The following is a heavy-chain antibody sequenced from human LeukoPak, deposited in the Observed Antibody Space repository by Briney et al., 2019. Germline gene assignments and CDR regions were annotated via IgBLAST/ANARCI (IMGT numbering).Heavy chain of an antibody. CDR2: ISGSGGNT. D-gene: IGHD4-11*01. J-gene: IGHJ3*02. Sequence: GGSLRLSCAASGFIFPNYVMSWVSQAPGKGLEWVSAISGSGGNTYYADSVKGRFTISRDNSKNTLYLQMNSLRAEDAAVYYCANEYSKGDIWGQGTMVTVSS. CDR1: GFIFPNYV. CDR3: ANEYSKGDI. V-gene: IGHV3-23*01.